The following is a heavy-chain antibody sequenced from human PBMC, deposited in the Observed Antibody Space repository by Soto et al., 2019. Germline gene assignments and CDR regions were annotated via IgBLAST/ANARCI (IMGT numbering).Heavy chain of an antibody. D-gene: IGHD2-8*01. CDR3: TSSKYCTNGVCLFETFDY. V-gene: IGHV3-73*01. CDR1: GFTFSGSA. J-gene: IGHJ4*02. Sequence: PGGSLRLSCAASGFTFSGSAMHWVRQASGKGLEWVGRIRSKANSYATAYAASVKGRFTISRDDSKNTAYLQMNSLKTEDTAVYYCTSSKYCTNGVCLFETFDYWGQGTLVTVSS. CDR2: IRSKANSYAT.